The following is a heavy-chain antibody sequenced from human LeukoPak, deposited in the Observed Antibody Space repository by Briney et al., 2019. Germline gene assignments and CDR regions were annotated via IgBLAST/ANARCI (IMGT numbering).Heavy chain of an antibody. J-gene: IGHJ4*02. V-gene: IGHV1-46*01. Sequence: GASVKVSCKASGYTFTSNYIHWVRQAPGQGLEWMEMIYPRDGSTSYAQKFQGRVTVTRDTSTSTVHMELSGLRSEDTAVYYSARDQEGFDYWGQGTLVTVSS. CDR1: GYTFTSNY. CDR2: IYPRDGST. CDR3: ARDQEGFDY.